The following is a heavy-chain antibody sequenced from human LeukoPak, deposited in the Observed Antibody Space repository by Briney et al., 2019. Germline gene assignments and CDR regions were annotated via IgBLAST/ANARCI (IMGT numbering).Heavy chain of an antibody. D-gene: IGHD3-16*01. CDR3: ARETYVKNWFDP. Sequence: ASVKVSCKASGYTFTGYYMHWVRQAPGRGLEWMGWINPNSGGTNYAQKFQGRVTMTRDTSISTAYMELSRLRSDDTAVYYCARETYVKNWFDPWGQGTLVTVSS. CDR1: GYTFTGYY. J-gene: IGHJ5*02. V-gene: IGHV1-2*02. CDR2: INPNSGGT.